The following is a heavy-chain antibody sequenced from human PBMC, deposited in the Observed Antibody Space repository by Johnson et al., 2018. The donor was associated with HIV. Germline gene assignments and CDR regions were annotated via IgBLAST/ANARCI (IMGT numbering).Heavy chain of an antibody. J-gene: IGHJ3*02. Sequence: VQLMESGGGLVQTGGSLRLSCAASGFSLSNYWMSWVRQAPGKGLEWVANIKQDGSEKYYVDSVKGRFTVSRDNSKNTLYLQMNSLRAEDTAVYYCARGGSSGYMDDAFDIWGQGTMVIVSS. D-gene: IGHD1-26*01. CDR3: ARGGSSGYMDDAFDI. CDR2: IKQDGSEK. V-gene: IGHV3-7*03. CDR1: GFSLSNYW.